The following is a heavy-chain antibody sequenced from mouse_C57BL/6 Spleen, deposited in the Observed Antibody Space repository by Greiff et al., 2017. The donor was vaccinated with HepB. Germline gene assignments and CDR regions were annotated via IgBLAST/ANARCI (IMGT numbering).Heavy chain of an antibody. CDR2: IYPGSGNT. D-gene: IGHD1-1*01. V-gene: IGHV1-66*01. CDR3: ARGDYYGSSYDAMDY. J-gene: IGHJ4*01. Sequence: VQLVESGPELVKPGASVKISCKASGYSFTSYYIHWVKQRPGQGLEWIGWIYPGSGNTKYNEKFKGKATLTADTSSSTAYMQLSSLTSEDSAVYYCARGDYYGSSYDAMDYWGQGTSVTVSS. CDR1: GYSFTSYY.